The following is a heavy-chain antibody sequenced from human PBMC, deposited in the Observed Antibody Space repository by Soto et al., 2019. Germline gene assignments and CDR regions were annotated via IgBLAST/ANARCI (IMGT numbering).Heavy chain of an antibody. CDR2: IRSKGNNYAT. V-gene: IGHV3-73*01. Sequence: GGSLRLSCAASGFIFSGSAIHWVRQASGKGLEWVARIRSKGNNYATAYAASVKGRFTISRDDSKKTAYLQLNSLKTEDTAIYYCTRIFSDAFDIWVQGTMVTVSS. J-gene: IGHJ3*02. CDR3: TRIFSDAFDI. CDR1: GFIFSGSA.